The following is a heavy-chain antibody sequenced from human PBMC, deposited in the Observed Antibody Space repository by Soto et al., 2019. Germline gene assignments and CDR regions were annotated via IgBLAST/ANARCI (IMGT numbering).Heavy chain of an antibody. CDR2: ISDSGST. CDR3: AKDKGGRYCSRTSCLYSFDY. V-gene: IGHV3-23*01. CDR1: GFTFSSNA. D-gene: IGHD2-2*01. Sequence: GGSLRLSCEASGFTFSSNAMSWVRQAPGKGLEWVSTISDSGSTYYADSVKGRFTISRDNSKNTLYLEMNSLRAEDTAVYYCAKDKGGRYCSRTSCLYSFDYWGQGTLVTVSS. J-gene: IGHJ4*02.